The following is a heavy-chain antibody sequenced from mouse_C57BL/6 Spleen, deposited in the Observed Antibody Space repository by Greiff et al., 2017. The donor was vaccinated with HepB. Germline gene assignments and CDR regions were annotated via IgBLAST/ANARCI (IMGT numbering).Heavy chain of an antibody. J-gene: IGHJ3*01. CDR2: IRLKSDNYAT. Sequence: EVKLGESGGGLVQPGGSMKLSCVASGFTFSNYWMNWVRQSPEKGLEWVAQIRLKSDNYATHYAESVKGRFTISRDDSKSSVYLQMNNLRAEDTGIYYCTGDIYYDYLFAYWGQGTLVTVSA. CDR1: GFTFSNYW. D-gene: IGHD2-4*01. V-gene: IGHV6-3*01. CDR3: TGDIYYDYLFAY.